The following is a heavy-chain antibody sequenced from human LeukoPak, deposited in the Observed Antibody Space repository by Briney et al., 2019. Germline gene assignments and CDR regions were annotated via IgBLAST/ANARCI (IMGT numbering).Heavy chain of an antibody. D-gene: IGHD3-22*01. J-gene: IGHJ4*02. Sequence: SETLSLTCAGYGGSFSGYYWSWIRQPPGKGLEWIGEINHSGSTNYNPSLKSRVTISVDTSKNQFSLKLSSVTAADTAVYYCARGALRFYYYDSSGYYVYWGQGTLVTVSS. CDR2: INHSGST. V-gene: IGHV4-34*01. CDR3: ARGALRFYYYDSSGYYVY. CDR1: GGSFSGYY.